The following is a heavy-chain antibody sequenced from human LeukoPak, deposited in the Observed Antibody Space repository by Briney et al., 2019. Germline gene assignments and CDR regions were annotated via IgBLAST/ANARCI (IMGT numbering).Heavy chain of an antibody. D-gene: IGHD4-17*01. CDR1: GGSFSGYY. CDR2: INHSGST. J-gene: IGHJ4*02. Sequence: KASETPSLTCAVYGGSFSGYYWSWIRQPPGKGLEWIGEINHSGSTNYNPSLKSRVTISVDTSKNQFSLKLSSVTAADTAVYYCARFPPYYGDGGYWGQGTLVTVSS. V-gene: IGHV4-34*01. CDR3: ARFPPYYGDGGY.